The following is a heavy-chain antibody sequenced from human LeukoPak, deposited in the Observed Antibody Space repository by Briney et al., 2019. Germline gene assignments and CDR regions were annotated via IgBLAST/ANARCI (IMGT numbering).Heavy chain of an antibody. J-gene: IGHJ4*02. CDR1: GLTFSDYC. CDR3: AVQITMIVVVPYFDY. D-gene: IGHD3-22*01. V-gene: IGHV3-11*04. CDR2: ISGTGTTI. Sequence: GGSLRLSCAASGLTFSDYCMTWIRQAPGKGLEWVSSISGTGTTIYSADSVRGRFTVSRDNARNSLFLHMNSLRAEDTAVYYCAVQITMIVVVPYFDYWGQGTLVTVSS.